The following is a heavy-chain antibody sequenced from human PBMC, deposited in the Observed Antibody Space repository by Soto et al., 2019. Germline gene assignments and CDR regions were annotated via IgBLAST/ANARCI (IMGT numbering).Heavy chain of an antibody. D-gene: IGHD7-27*01. CDR3: ARVPGP. CDR1: GGSIGSGGYS. V-gene: IGHV4-30-2*01. CDR2: IYHSGST. J-gene: IGHJ5*02. Sequence: PSGTLPLTCAVSGGSIGSGGYSWSWIRQPPGKGLEWIGYIYHSGSTYYNPSLKSRVTISVDRSKNQFSLKLSSVTAADTAVYYCARVPGPWGQGTLVTVSS.